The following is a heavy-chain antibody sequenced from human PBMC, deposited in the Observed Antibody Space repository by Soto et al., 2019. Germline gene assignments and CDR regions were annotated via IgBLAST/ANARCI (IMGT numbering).Heavy chain of an antibody. V-gene: IGHV1-8*01. Sequence: QVQLVQSGAEVKKPGASVKVSCKASGYTFTSYDINWVRQATGQGLEWMGWMNPNSGNTGYAQKVQXXVTMTRNTSIPTAYMELSSLRSEDPAVYYCAREYSSGWSKDWGQGTLVTVSS. CDR1: GYTFTSYD. CDR2: MNPNSGNT. CDR3: AREYSSGWSKD. J-gene: IGHJ4*02. D-gene: IGHD6-19*01.